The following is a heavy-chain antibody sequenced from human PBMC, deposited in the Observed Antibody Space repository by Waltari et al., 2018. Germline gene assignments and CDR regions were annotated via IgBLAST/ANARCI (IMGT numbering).Heavy chain of an antibody. V-gene: IGHV4-38-2*01. CDR3: ARVPYSSSWQGVYYYYYMDV. CDR2: IYHSGIT. J-gene: IGHJ6*03. CDR1: GYSISSGYY. D-gene: IGHD6-13*01. Sequence: QVQLQESGPGLVKPSETLSLTCAVSGYSISSGYYWGWIRQPPGKGLEWIGSIYHSGITYYNPSLKSRVTISVDTSKNQFSLKLSSVTAADTAVYYCARVPYSSSWQGVYYYYYMDVWGKGTTVTVSS.